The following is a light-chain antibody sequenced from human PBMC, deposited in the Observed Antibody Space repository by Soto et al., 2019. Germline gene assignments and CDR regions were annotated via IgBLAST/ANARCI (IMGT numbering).Light chain of an antibody. CDR1: QSVSTY. CDR2: DAS. J-gene: IGKJ2*01. CDR3: QQRTNWPPLYT. Sequence: ENVLTQSPATLSLSPGERATLSCRARQSVSTYLAWYQQKPGQAPRLLVYDASKRATGIPARFSGSVSETDFTLTISSLESEDFAVYYCQQRTNWPPLYTFGQGTKLEIK. V-gene: IGKV3-11*01.